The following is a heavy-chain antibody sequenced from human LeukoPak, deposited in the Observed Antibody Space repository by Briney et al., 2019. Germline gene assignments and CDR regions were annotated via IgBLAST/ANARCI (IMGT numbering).Heavy chain of an antibody. CDR2: INHSGST. Sequence: KPSETLSLTCTVSGGSFSGYYWSWIRQPPGKGLEWIGEINHSGSTNYNPSLKSRVTISVDTSKNQFSLKLSSVTAADTAVYYCARQTIDFWSGYRYFDYWGQGTLVTVSS. D-gene: IGHD3-3*01. CDR3: ARQTIDFWSGYRYFDY. V-gene: IGHV4-34*01. CDR1: GGSFSGYY. J-gene: IGHJ4*02.